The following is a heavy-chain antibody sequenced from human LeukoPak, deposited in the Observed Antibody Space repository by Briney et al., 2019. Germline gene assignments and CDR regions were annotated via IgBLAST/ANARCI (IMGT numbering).Heavy chain of an antibody. D-gene: IGHD6-13*01. CDR3: ARDKAPGSSSSVYYYYGMDV. CDR1: GGSISSGGYY. Sequence: SETLSLTCTVSGGSISSGGYYWSWIRQHPGKGLEWIGYIYYSGSTYYNPSLKSRVTISVDTSKNQFSLKLSSVTAADTAVYYCARDKAPGSSSSVYYYYGMDVRGQGTTITVSS. J-gene: IGHJ6*02. CDR2: IYYSGST. V-gene: IGHV4-31*03.